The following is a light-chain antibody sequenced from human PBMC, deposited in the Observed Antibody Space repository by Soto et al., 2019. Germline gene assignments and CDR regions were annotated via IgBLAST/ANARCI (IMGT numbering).Light chain of an antibody. J-gene: IGKJ1*01. V-gene: IGKV3-20*01. CDR2: GAS. CDR3: QQYVTSLTT. Sequence: EVLVTQSPGTLSFSPGERATLSCRSSQSVSSSYLAWYQQKPGQAPRLLIFGASIRVTGIPDRFIGSGSGTDFTLTISRLEPEDFAVYYCQQYVTSLTTFGQGTKVDIK. CDR1: QSVSSSY.